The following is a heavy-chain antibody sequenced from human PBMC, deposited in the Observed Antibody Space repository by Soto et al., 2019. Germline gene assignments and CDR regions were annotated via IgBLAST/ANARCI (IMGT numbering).Heavy chain of an antibody. Sequence: GGSLRLSCAASGFTFSSYSMNWVRQAPGKGLEWVSSISSSSSYIYYADSVKGRFTISRDNAKNSLYLQMNSLRAEDTAVYYCARYRAAAGNNWFDPWGQGTLVTVSS. D-gene: IGHD6-13*01. CDR2: ISSSSSYI. V-gene: IGHV3-21*01. CDR3: ARYRAAAGNNWFDP. J-gene: IGHJ5*02. CDR1: GFTFSSYS.